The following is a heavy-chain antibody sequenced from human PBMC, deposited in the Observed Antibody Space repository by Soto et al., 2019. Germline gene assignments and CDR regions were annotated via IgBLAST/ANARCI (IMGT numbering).Heavy chain of an antibody. CDR1: GFTFSDHY. CDR3: ARASGGYHHFRYFDL. V-gene: IGHV3-72*01. D-gene: IGHD3-22*01. Sequence: EVQLVESGGGLVQPGGSLILSCAASGFTFSDHYMDWVRQAPGNGLEWVARTRNKANSYTTEYAASVKGRFIISRDDSQNSLYLQRNSLNIEDTAVYYCARASGGYHHFRYFDLWGRGTLVTVSS. CDR2: TRNKANSYTT. J-gene: IGHJ2*01.